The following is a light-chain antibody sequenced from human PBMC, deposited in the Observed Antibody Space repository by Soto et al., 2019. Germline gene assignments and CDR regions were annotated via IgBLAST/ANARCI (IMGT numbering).Light chain of an antibody. Sequence: EIVMTQSPATLSVSPGERATLSCRASQSVGSNLAWYQQKPGQAPMLLIYGASTRATGIPARFSGSGSGTEFTLTIRSLQSEDFAIYFYQQYNNWPPDRTFGQGTKVEIK. V-gene: IGKV3-15*01. J-gene: IGKJ1*01. CDR2: GAS. CDR3: QQYNNWPPDRT. CDR1: QSVGSN.